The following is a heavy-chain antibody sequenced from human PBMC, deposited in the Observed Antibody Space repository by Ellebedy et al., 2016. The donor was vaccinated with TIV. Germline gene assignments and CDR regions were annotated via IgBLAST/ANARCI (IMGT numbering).Heavy chain of an antibody. CDR3: AKDIGVAVAGKTTGYYGMDV. Sequence: GGSLRLXXAASGFTFSSYSMNWVRQAPGKGLEWVSSISSSSSYIYYADSVKGRFTISRDNAKNSLYPQMNSLRAEDTALYYCAKDIGVAVAGKTTGYYGMDVWGQGTTVTVSS. V-gene: IGHV3-21*04. J-gene: IGHJ6*02. D-gene: IGHD6-19*01. CDR1: GFTFSSYS. CDR2: ISSSSSYI.